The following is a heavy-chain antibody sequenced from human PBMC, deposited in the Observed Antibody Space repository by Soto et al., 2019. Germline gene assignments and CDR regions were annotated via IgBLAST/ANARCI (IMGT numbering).Heavy chain of an antibody. D-gene: IGHD6-6*01. J-gene: IGHJ4*02. CDR2: IYYSGST. Sequence: SETLSLTCTVSGGSISSSSYYWGWIRQPPGKGLEWIGSIYYSGSTYYNPSLKSRVTISVDTSKNQFSLKLSSVTAADTAVYYCASHAESSSSSRTEIDYWGQG. CDR1: GGSISSSSYY. CDR3: ASHAESSSSSRTEIDY. V-gene: IGHV4-39*01.